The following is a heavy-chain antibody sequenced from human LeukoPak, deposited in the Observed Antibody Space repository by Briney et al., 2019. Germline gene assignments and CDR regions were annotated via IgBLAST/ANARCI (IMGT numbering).Heavy chain of an antibody. CDR3: AKGIQLWLLQGCFDY. J-gene: IGHJ4*02. V-gene: IGHV3-30*04. D-gene: IGHD5-18*01. CDR1: GFTFSSYA. CDR2: ISYDGSNK. Sequence: GGSLGLSCTASGFTFSSYAIHWVRQAPGKGLEWVAVISYDGSNKYYADSVKGRFTISRDNSKNTLYLQMNSLRAEDTAVYYCAKGIQLWLLQGCFDYWGQGTLVTVSS.